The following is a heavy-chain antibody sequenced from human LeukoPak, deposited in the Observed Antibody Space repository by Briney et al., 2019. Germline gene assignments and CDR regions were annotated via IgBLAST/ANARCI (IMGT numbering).Heavy chain of an antibody. CDR1: GFTFSSYG. J-gene: IGHJ5*02. D-gene: IGHD3-22*01. V-gene: IGHV3-30*02. Sequence: GGSLRLSCAASGFTFSSYGMHWVRQAPGKGLDWVAIIRYDGSSKWYADSVKGRFTISRDNSKKTLYLLMNSLIPEDTAVYYCARHPYYQDSLDNWFDPWGQGTQVTVSS. CDR3: ARHPYYQDSLDNWFDP. CDR2: IRYDGSSK.